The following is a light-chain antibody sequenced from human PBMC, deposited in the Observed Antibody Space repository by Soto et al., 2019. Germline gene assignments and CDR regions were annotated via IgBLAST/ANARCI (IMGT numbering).Light chain of an antibody. CDR3: QHYGRSRT. V-gene: IGKV3-20*01. J-gene: IGKJ1*01. CDR1: QSVSSSY. CDR2: GAS. Sequence: EIVLTQSPGALSLSPGERVTVSCRASQSVSSSYLAWYQQKPGQAPRLLIYGASSRATGIPDRFSGSGSGTDFTLTISRLEPEDFAVYYCQHYGRSRTFGQGTKVDIK.